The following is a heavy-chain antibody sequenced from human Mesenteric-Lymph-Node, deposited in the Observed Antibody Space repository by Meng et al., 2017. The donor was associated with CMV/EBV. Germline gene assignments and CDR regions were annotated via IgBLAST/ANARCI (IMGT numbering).Heavy chain of an antibody. V-gene: IGHV3-20*04. CDR3: ARDKDDCSSTSCHVWFDP. Sequence: GESLKISRAASGFTFDDYGMSWVRQAPGKGLEWVSAINWNGGSTHYADSVRGRFTISRDNAKNSLYLQMNSLRAEDTALYYCARDKDDCSSTSCHVWFDPWGQGTLVTVSS. CDR2: INWNGGST. J-gene: IGHJ5*02. CDR1: GFTFDDYG. D-gene: IGHD2-2*01.